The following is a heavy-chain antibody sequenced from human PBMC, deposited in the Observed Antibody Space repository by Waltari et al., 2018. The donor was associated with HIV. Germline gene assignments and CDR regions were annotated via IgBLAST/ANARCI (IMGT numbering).Heavy chain of an antibody. J-gene: IGHJ6*02. V-gene: IGHV3-13*04. CDR1: GLRFSTYD. Sequence: EVLLEESGGGLAQPGGSLRLSCAASGLRFSTYDMHWVRQGTGKGLEWVSGIGSAGDTYYTDSVKGRFTISRENAKSSLYLQMNSLRVEDTGMYYCARGYNWNDDAYYGMDVWGQGTTVTVSS. CDR2: IGSAGDT. CDR3: ARGYNWNDDAYYGMDV. D-gene: IGHD1-1*01.